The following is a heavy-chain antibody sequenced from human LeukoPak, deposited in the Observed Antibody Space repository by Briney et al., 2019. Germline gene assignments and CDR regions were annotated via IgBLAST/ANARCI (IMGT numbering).Heavy chain of an antibody. CDR1: GFTFSSYA. Sequence: GGSLRLSCAASGFTFSSYAMSWVRQAPGKGLEWVSAISGNGGSTYYADSVKGRFTISRDNSKSTLYLQMNSLRAEDTAVYYCAKDPVSDWGASDIWGQGTMVTVSS. V-gene: IGHV3-23*01. CDR3: AKDPVSDWGASDI. CDR2: ISGNGGST. J-gene: IGHJ3*02. D-gene: IGHD2-21*02.